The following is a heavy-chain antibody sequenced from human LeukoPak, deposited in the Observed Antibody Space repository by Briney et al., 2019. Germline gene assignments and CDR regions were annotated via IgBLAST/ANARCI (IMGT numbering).Heavy chain of an antibody. CDR3: VGYCSSTSCYAALSMDV. CDR2: INHSGST. Sequence: SETLSLTCTVSGGSISSSSYYWGWIRQPPGKGLEWIGEINHSGSTNYNPSLKSRVTISVDTSKNQFSLKLSSVTAADTAVYYCVGYCSSTSCYAALSMDVWGQGTTVTVSS. J-gene: IGHJ6*02. D-gene: IGHD2-2*01. CDR1: GGSISSSSYY. V-gene: IGHV4-39*07.